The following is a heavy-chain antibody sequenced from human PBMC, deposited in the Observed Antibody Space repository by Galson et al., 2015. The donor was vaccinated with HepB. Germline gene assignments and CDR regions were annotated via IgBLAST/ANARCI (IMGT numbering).Heavy chain of an antibody. Sequence: SVKVSCKASGYTFTSYAMHWVRQAPRQGLEWMGWISAYNGNTNYAQKLQGRVTMTTDTSTSTAYMELRSLRSDDTAVYYCALTGYYTPYYYYYGMDVWGQGTTVTVSS. D-gene: IGHD3-9*01. CDR1: GYTFTSYA. CDR3: ALTGYYTPYYYYYGMDV. CDR2: ISAYNGNT. V-gene: IGHV1-18*01. J-gene: IGHJ6*02.